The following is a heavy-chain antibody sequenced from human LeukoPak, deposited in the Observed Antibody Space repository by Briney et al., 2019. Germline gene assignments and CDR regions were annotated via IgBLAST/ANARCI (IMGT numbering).Heavy chain of an antibody. V-gene: IGHV4-39*01. CDR3: ARKYSRSVVAGSRPDL. CDR1: GGSISSSSYH. D-gene: IGHD2-21*01. Sequence: PSETLSLTCSVSGGSISSSSYHWGWIRQSPGKGLEWIGSMYYRGTTYENSSLKSRLTLSIDTSNNQFSLKLTSVTAADTAVYFCARKYSRSVVAGSRPDLWGQGLLVTVSS. CDR2: MYYRGTT. J-gene: IGHJ4*02.